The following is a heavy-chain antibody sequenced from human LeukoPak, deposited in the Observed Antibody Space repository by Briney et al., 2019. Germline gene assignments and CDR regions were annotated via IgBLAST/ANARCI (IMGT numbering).Heavy chain of an antibody. D-gene: IGHD3-3*01. J-gene: IGHJ5*02. CDR1: GYSISSGYY. V-gene: IGHV4-38-2*01. CDR2: IYHSGST. CDR3: ARGAIRLLEWLLSDNWFDP. Sequence: SETLSLTCAVSGYSISSGYYWGWIRQPPGKGLEWIGSIYHSGSTYYNPSLKSRVTISVDTSKNQFSLKLSSVTAADTAVYYCARGAIRLLEWLLSDNWFDPWGQGTLVTVSS.